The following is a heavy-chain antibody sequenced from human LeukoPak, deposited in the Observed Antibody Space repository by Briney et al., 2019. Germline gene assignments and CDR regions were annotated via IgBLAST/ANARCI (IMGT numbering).Heavy chain of an antibody. CDR2: ISSSSSYI. D-gene: IGHD3-22*01. CDR1: GFTFSSYS. CDR3: ARGLYYCDSSGYYFAAFDI. V-gene: IGHV3-21*01. J-gene: IGHJ3*02. Sequence: GGSLRLSCAASGFTFSSYSMNWVRQAPGKGLEWVSSISSSSSYIYYADSVKGRFTISRDNAKNSLYLQMNSLRAEDTAVYYCARGLYYCDSSGYYFAAFDIWGQGTMVTVSS.